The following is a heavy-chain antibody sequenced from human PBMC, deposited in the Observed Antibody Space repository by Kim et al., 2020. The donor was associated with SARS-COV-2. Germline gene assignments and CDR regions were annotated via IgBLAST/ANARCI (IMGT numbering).Heavy chain of an antibody. J-gene: IGHJ6*02. Sequence: GGSLRLSCAASGFTFSNAWMSWVRQAPGKGLEWVGRIKSKTDGGTTDYAAPVKGRFTISRDDSKNTLYLQMNSLKTEDTAVYYCTTDQPLYSSSWYGVDWSLGYYYYYYGMDVWGQGTTVTVSS. CDR2: IKSKTDGGTT. CDR3: TTDQPLYSSSWYGVDWSLGYYYYYYGMDV. V-gene: IGHV3-15*01. D-gene: IGHD6-13*01. CDR1: GFTFSNAW.